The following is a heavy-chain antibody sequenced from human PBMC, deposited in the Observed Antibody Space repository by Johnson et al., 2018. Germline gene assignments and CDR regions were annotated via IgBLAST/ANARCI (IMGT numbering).Heavy chain of an antibody. CDR1: GFTFSSYW. J-gene: IGHJ6*03. Sequence: VQLVESGGGLVQXGGSLRLSCAASGFTFSSYWMSWVRQAPGKGLEWVANIKEDGSEEDSVDAVKGSFTIARDNAKNSLYLKMNSLRAEETAVYYCARVIDVETGILDYYYYYMDVWGKGTTVTVSS. V-gene: IGHV3-7*01. D-gene: IGHD5-18*01. CDR3: ARVIDVETGILDYYYYYMDV. CDR2: IKEDGSEE.